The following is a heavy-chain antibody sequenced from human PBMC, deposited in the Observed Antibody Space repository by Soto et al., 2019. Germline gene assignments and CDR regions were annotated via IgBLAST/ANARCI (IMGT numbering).Heavy chain of an antibody. Sequence: QVQLQESGPGLVKPSQTLSLTCTVSGGSISNNNYYWSWIRQHPGKGLEWIGWIYYSGNADYNPSLKSRVNISVDWPKDQFSLKLSSVTAADTAVYYCARERDKSSSYFDSWGQGTLVTVSS. CDR1: GGSISNNNYY. CDR3: ARERDKSSSYFDS. V-gene: IGHV4-31*03. J-gene: IGHJ4*02. CDR2: IYYSGNA.